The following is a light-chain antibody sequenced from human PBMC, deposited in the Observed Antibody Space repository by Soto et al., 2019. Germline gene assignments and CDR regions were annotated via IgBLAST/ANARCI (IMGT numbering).Light chain of an antibody. CDR2: GAS. CDR1: QSVSSSS. CDR3: QQYGSSGT. J-gene: IGKJ1*01. V-gene: IGKV3-20*01. Sequence: IVLTQSPGTLSVSPGERATLSCRASQSVSSSSLAWYQQKPGQAPRLLIYGASNRATGIPDRFIGSGSGTEFTLTISRLEPEDFAVDDCQQYGSSGTFGQGTKVDIK.